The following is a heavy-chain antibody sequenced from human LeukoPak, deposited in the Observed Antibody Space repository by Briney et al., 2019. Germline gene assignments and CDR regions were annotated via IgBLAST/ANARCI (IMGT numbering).Heavy chain of an antibody. V-gene: IGHV4-39*01. CDR1: GGSVSSGSYY. CDR3: ARLGGHDYGDYVVYNWFDP. D-gene: IGHD4-17*01. CDR2: IYYSGST. J-gene: IGHJ5*02. Sequence: PSETLSLTCTVSGGSVSSGSYYWGWIRQPPGKGLQWIGSIYYSGSTYYNPSLKSRVTISVDTSKNQFSLKLSSVTAADTTVYYCARLGGHDYGDYVVYNWFDPWGQGTLVTVSS.